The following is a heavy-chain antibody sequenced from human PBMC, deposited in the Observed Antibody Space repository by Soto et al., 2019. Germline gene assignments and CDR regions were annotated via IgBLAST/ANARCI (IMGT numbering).Heavy chain of an antibody. CDR2: IIPIFGTA. D-gene: IGHD2-8*01. CDR1: GGTSSSYA. Sequence: SVKVSCKASGGTSSSYAISWVRQAPGQGLEWMGGIIPIFGTANYAQKFQGRVTITADESTSTAYMELSSLRSEDTAVYYCVRVGYARTFDYWGQGTLVTVSS. V-gene: IGHV1-69*13. CDR3: VRVGYARTFDY. J-gene: IGHJ4*02.